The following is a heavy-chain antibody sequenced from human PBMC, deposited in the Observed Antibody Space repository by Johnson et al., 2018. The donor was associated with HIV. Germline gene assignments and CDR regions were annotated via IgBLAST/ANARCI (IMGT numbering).Heavy chain of an antibody. CDR1: GFSVSSTY. CDR2: MYRGGST. D-gene: IGHD3-16*01. V-gene: IGHV3-66*01. J-gene: IGHJ3*02. CDR3: ALVLGALPGAFDI. Sequence: EVQLVESGGGLVQPGGSLRLSCAASGFSVSSTYMSWVRQAPGKGLEWVSVMYRGGSTYYPDSVKGLFTISRDNSKNTLYIQMNSLRAEDTAVYYCALVLGALPGAFDIWGQGTLVTVSS.